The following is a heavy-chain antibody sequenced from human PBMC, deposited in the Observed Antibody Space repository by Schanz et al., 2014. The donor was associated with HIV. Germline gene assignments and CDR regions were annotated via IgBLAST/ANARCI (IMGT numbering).Heavy chain of an antibody. CDR1: GFTFSTFA. CDR3: ARGSARPDYYYYAMDV. CDR2: ISGGGGDR. V-gene: IGHV3-23*01. Sequence: EVQLLESGGGVVQPGGSLRLSCAASGFTFSTFAMNWVRQAPGKGLEWVSTISGGGGDRYYADSVKGRFAISRDNSKNALFLQMNSLRAEDTAVYYCARGSARPDYYYYAMDVWGQGTTVTVS. D-gene: IGHD6-6*01. J-gene: IGHJ6*02.